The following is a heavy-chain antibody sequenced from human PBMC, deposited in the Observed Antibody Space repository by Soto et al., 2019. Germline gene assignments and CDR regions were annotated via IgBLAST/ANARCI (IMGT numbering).Heavy chain of an antibody. V-gene: IGHV1-8*01. J-gene: IGHJ4*02. CDR2: MNPNTGNT. CDR1: GYSFTSYD. CDR3: ARAQGALANSGY. Sequence: QVQLVQSGAEVKKPGASVKVSCKASGYSFTSYDINWVRQATGQGLEWMGWMNPNTGNTGYAQKFQGRVTMTRNTSLSAAYMERSSPRSEDTAVYYCARAQGALANSGYWGQGTLVTVSS.